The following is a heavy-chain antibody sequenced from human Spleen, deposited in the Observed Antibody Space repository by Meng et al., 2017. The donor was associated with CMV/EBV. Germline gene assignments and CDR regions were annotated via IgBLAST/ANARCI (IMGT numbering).Heavy chain of an antibody. Sequence: ASVKVSCKASGYTFTGYYMHWVRQAPGQGLEWMGWINPNSGGTNYAQKFQGRVTMTRDTSISTAYMELSRLRSDDTAMYYCARHYLGVNYYYYGMGVWGQGATVTVSS. CDR2: INPNSGGT. V-gene: IGHV1-2*02. CDR3: ARHYLGVNYYYYGMGV. D-gene: IGHD3-16*01. J-gene: IGHJ6*02. CDR1: GYTFTGYY.